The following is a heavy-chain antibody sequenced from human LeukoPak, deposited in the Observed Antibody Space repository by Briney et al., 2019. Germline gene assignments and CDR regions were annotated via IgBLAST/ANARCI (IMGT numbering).Heavy chain of an antibody. D-gene: IGHD5-24*01. V-gene: IGHV4-39*02. Sequence: SETLSLTCTVSGGSISSSGYYWGWIRQPPGKGLEWIGNIYYSGSTYYNPSLKSRVTISVDTSKNHFSLKLNSVTAADTALYYCASARWDSWGQGTLVTVSS. CDR3: ASARWDS. J-gene: IGHJ4*02. CDR1: GGSISSSGYY. CDR2: IYYSGST.